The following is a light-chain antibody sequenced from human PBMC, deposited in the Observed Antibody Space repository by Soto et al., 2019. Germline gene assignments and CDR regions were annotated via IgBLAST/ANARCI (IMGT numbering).Light chain of an antibody. CDR3: SSYTRSNSLYV. V-gene: IGLV2-14*01. CDR2: EVS. Sequence: QSALTQPASVSGSPEQSITISCTGASSDIGGYRFVSWYQHHPGKAPKLIIYEVSNRPSGVSNRFSGSKSGNTASLTISGLQPDDEADYYCSSYTRSNSLYVFGTGTKLTVL. J-gene: IGLJ1*01. CDR1: SSDIGGYRF.